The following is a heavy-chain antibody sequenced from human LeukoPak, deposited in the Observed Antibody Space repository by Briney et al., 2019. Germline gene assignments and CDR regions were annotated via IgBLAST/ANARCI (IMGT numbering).Heavy chain of an antibody. CDR2: IKQDGGDK. J-gene: IGHJ4*02. D-gene: IGHD3-16*01. CDR3: ARGRGEDY. CDR1: GFTFSSYA. V-gene: IGHV3-7*04. Sequence: GGSLRLSCAASGFTFSSYAMTWVRQAPGKGLEWVANIKQDGGDKYYVDSVKGRFTISRDNAKNSLYLQMNSLRAGDTAVYYCARGRGEDYWGQGTLVTVSS.